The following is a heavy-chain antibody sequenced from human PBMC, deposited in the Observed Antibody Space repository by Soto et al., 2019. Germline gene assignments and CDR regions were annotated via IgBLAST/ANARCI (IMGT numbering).Heavy chain of an antibody. CDR1: GGTFSSYA. V-gene: IGHV1-69*13. Sequence: SVKVSCKASGGTFSSYAISWVRQAPGQGLEWMGGIIPIFGTANYAQKFQGRVTITADESTSTAYMELSSLRSDDTAVYYCARCTSQQLAPRYYFDYWGQGTLVTVSS. J-gene: IGHJ4*02. CDR2: IIPIFGTA. D-gene: IGHD6-13*01. CDR3: ARCTSQQLAPRYYFDY.